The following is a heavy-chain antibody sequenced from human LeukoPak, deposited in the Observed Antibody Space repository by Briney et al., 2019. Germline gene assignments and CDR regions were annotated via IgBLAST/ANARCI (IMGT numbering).Heavy chain of an antibody. CDR3: ARGLIYFEV. J-gene: IGHJ4*02. D-gene: IGHD3-9*01. Sequence: GGSLRLSCAASGFTFSSYSMKWVRQAPGKGLEWVSSISSSSSYINYADSVKGRFTISRDNANNAVYLQMDTLRVEDTAVYYCARGLIYFEVWGQGTLVSVSS. CDR2: ISSSSSYI. CDR1: GFTFSSYS. V-gene: IGHV3-21*01.